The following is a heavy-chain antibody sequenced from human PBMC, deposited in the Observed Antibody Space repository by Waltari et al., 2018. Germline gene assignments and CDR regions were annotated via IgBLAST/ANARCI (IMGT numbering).Heavy chain of an antibody. CDR1: GANVTHNSAA. CDR2: TYYRSKWYS. Sequence: QVQLQQSGPGLVKPSETLSLTCSLSGANVTHNSAAWNLIRQSPSRGLEWLGRTYYRSKWYSDYAVSVSGRITISPDTSKNQFSLQLNSVTPEDTAVYYCVRYTSSWDWGQGTLVTVSS. V-gene: IGHV6-1*01. D-gene: IGHD6-13*01. CDR3: VRYTSSWD. J-gene: IGHJ4*02.